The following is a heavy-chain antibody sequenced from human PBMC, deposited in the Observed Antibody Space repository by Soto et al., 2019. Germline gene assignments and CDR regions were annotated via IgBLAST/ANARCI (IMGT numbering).Heavy chain of an antibody. Sequence: LRLSCAASGFTFSSYSMNWVRQAPGKGLEWVSSISSSSGYIYYADSVKGRFTISRDNAKNSLYLQMNSLRAEDTAVYYCAREWLRRSYDPWGQGTLVTVSS. CDR3: AREWLRRSYDP. CDR2: ISSSSGYI. CDR1: GFTFSSYS. V-gene: IGHV3-21*01. J-gene: IGHJ5*02. D-gene: IGHD5-12*01.